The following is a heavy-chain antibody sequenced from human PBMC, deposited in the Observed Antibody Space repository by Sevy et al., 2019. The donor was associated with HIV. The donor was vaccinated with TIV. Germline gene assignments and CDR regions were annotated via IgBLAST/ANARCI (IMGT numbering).Heavy chain of an antibody. V-gene: IGHV1-46*01. CDR3: ARDLAVTPGNYYYYGMDV. Sequence: ASVKVSCKASGYSFIRYHVHWVRQAPGQGLEWMGIINADGGSATIAQGFQGRVTMTSDMSTSTVYMELSSLRSEDTAVYFCARDLAVTPGNYYYYGMDVWGQGTTVTVSS. CDR2: INADGGSA. D-gene: IGHD3-3*01. J-gene: IGHJ6*02. CDR1: GYSFIRYH.